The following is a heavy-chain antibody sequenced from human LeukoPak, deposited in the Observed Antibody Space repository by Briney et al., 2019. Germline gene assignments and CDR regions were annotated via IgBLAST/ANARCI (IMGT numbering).Heavy chain of an antibody. CDR1: GFTVSSNY. D-gene: IGHD3-10*01. V-gene: IGHV3-53*01. J-gene: IGHJ6*03. Sequence: GGSLRLSCAASGFTVSSNYMTWVRQAPGKGLEWVSVIYKNAITYYADTVRGRFTISRDNSKNTLYLQMNSLRADDTAVYYCARSLRVRGVPDYMDVWGKGTTVTISS. CDR2: IYKNAIT. CDR3: ARSLRVRGVPDYMDV.